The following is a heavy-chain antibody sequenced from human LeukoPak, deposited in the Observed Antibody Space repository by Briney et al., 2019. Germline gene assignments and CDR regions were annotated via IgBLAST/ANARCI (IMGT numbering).Heavy chain of an antibody. CDR2: INPNSGGT. V-gene: IGHV1-2*02. Sequence: ASVKVSCKASGYTFTDYYIHWVRQAPGQGLEWMGWINPNSGGTNYAQKFQGRVTMTRDTSISTAYMDLSRLTSDDTAVYYFARVYLGYCSGGSCLSWFDPWGQGTLVTVSS. D-gene: IGHD2-15*01. CDR1: GYTFTDYY. CDR3: ARVYLGYCSGGSCLSWFDP. J-gene: IGHJ5*02.